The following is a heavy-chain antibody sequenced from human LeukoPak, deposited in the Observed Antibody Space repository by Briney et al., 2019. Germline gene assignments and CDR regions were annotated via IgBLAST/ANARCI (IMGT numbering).Heavy chain of an antibody. CDR1: GGSISSSSYY. V-gene: IGHV4-39*07. CDR3: ARHQGWLQWEY. CDR2: IYYSGST. J-gene: IGHJ4*02. D-gene: IGHD5-24*01. Sequence: SETLSLTCTVSGGSISSSSYYWGWIRQSPGKGLEWIANIYYSGSTYYNPSLKGRVTISVDTSKNQFSLKLRSVTAADTAVYYCARHQGWLQWEYWGQGTLVTVSS.